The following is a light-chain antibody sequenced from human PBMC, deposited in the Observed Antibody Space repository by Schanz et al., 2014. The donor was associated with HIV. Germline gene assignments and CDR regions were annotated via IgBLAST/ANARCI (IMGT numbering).Light chain of an antibody. Sequence: DLQVTQSPSTLSASVGGRVSITCRTSQSISSWMAWYQQKPGKAPKLLIYKASKLQSGVSSRFSGSGSGKEFTLTISSLQPEDSATYYCQQYDNFPYTFGQGTKLEIK. CDR2: KAS. CDR3: QQYDNFPYT. CDR1: QSISSW. J-gene: IGKJ2*01. V-gene: IGKV1-5*03.